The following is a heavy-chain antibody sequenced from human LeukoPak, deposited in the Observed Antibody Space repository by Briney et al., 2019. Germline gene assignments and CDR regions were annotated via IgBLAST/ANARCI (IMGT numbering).Heavy chain of an antibody. Sequence: GGSLRLSCAASGFTFSSYAMSWVRQAPGKGLEWVSRVNSDGSSTSYAASVEGRFTISRDNAKNTLYLQMNSLRDEDTAVYYCARDSRSSGLTVDYWGQGTLVTVSS. J-gene: IGHJ4*02. D-gene: IGHD6-19*01. CDR1: GFTFSSYA. CDR2: VNSDGSST. CDR3: ARDSRSSGLTVDY. V-gene: IGHV3-74*01.